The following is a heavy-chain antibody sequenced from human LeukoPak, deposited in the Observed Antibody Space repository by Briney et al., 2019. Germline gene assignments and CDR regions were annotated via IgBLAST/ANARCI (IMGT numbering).Heavy chain of an antibody. D-gene: IGHD6-13*01. CDR1: GFTFSGSA. V-gene: IGHV3-73*01. CDR3: SREGRYSSSWVYYYYMDV. CDR2: IGSKANSYAT. Sequence: GGSLRLSCAASGFTFSGSAMHWVRQASGKGLEWVGRIGSKANSYATAYAASVKGRFTISRDDSKNTAYLQMNSLKTEDTAVYYCSREGRYSSSWVYYYYMDVWGKGTTVTVSS. J-gene: IGHJ6*03.